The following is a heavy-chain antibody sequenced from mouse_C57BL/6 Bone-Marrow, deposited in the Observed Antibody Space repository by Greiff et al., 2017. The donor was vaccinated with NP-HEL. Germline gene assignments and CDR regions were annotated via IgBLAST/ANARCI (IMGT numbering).Heavy chain of an antibody. D-gene: IGHD1-1*01. J-gene: IGHJ1*03. CDR3: ARWDYGSSPYWYVDV. CDR2: IDPSDSYT. CDR1: GYTFTSYW. Sequence: VQLQQPGAELVMPGASVKLSCKASGYTFTSYWMHWVKQRPGQGLEWIGEIDPSDSYTNYNQKFKGKSTLTVDKSSSTAYMQLSSLTSEDSAVYYCARWDYGSSPYWYVDVWGTGTTVTVSS. V-gene: IGHV1-69*01.